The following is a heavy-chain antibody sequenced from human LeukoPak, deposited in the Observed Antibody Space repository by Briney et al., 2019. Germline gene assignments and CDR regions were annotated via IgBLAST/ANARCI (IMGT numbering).Heavy chain of an antibody. D-gene: IGHD2-15*01. J-gene: IGHJ5*02. Sequence: PSETLSLTCAVYGGSFSGYYWSWIRQPPWKGLEWLGEINHSGSTNYNPSLKSRVTISVDTSKNQFSLKMSSVTAADTAVYYGARGGSWGLVVAATRVRNWFDPWGQGTLVSVSS. CDR3: ARGGSWGLVVAATRVRNWFDP. V-gene: IGHV4-34*01. CDR2: INHSGST. CDR1: GGSFSGYY.